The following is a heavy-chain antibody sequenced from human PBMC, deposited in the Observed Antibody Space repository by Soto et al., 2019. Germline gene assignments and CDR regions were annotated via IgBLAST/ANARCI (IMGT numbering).Heavy chain of an antibody. CDR3: ARSAGRY. J-gene: IGHJ4*02. D-gene: IGHD2-15*01. CDR1: GGSISSYY. V-gene: IGHV4-59*01. CDR2: IYYSGST. Sequence: QVQLQESGPGLVKPSETLSLTCTVSGGSISSYYWSWIRQPPGKGLEWIGYIYYSGSTNYNPPLKSRVTISVDTSKNQFSLKLSSVTAAAPAVYYCARSAGRYWGQGTLVTVSS.